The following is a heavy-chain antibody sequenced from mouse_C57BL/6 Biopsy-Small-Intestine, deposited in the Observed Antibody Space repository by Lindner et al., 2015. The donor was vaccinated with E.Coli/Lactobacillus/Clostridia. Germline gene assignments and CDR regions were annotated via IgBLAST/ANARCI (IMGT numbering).Heavy chain of an antibody. J-gene: IGHJ3*01. CDR3: ATGTWFAY. CDR2: INPNNGGT. V-gene: IGHV1-18*01. D-gene: IGHD4-1*01. Sequence: VQLQESGPELVKPGASVKIPCTASGYTFTDYNMDWVKQSHGKSLEWIGDINPNNGGTIYDQKFKGKATLTVDKSSSTAYMELRGLTSEDTAVYYCATGTWFAYWGQGTLVTVSA. CDR1: GYTFTDYN.